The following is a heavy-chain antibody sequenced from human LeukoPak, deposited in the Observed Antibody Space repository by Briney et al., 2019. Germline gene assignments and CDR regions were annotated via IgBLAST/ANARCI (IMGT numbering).Heavy chain of an antibody. CDR2: ISAYNGNT. CDR3: ARSLSGGGGLYYYYYYMDV. CDR1: GGTFSSYG. J-gene: IGHJ6*03. Sequence: ASVKVSCKASGGTFSSYGISWVRQAPGQGLEWMGWISAYNGNTNYAQKLQGRVTMTTDTSTSTAYMELRSLRSDDTAVYYCARSLSGGGGLYYYYYYMDVWGKGTTVTVSS. V-gene: IGHV1-18*01. D-gene: IGHD2-15*01.